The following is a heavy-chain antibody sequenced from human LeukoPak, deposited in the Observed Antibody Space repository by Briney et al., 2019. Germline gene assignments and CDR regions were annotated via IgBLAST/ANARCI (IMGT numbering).Heavy chain of an antibody. CDR3: ARDLVVPAATLDY. V-gene: IGHV1-2*02. CDR1: GYTFTGYY. CDR2: INPNSGGT. Sequence: GASVKVSCKASGYTFTGYYMHWVRQAPGQGLEWMGWINPNSGGTNYAQKFQGRVTMTRDTSISTAYKELSRLRSDDTAVYYCARDLVVPAATLDYWGQGTLVTVSS. D-gene: IGHD2-2*01. J-gene: IGHJ4*02.